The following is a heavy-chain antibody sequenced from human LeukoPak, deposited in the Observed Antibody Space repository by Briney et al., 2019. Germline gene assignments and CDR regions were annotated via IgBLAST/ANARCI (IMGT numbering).Heavy chain of an antibody. CDR3: ARGKPPAQYYFDY. V-gene: IGHV6-1*01. D-gene: IGHD2-2*01. CDR1: GDSVSSNSGA. Sequence: SQTLSLTCAISGDSVSSNSGAWDWIRQSPSRGLEWLGRTYYRSKWYNDYAISVKSRITINPDTSKNQFSLQLDSVTPEDTAVYYCARGKPPAQYYFDYWGQGTLVTVSS. J-gene: IGHJ4*02. CDR2: TYYRSKWYN.